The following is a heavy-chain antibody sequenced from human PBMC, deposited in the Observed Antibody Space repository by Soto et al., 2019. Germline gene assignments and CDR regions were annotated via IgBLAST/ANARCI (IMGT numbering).Heavy chain of an antibody. D-gene: IGHD5-18*01. V-gene: IGHV1-2*04. Sequence: ASVKVSCKASGYTFTGYYMHWLLQAPGQGLEWMGWINPNSGGTNYAQKFQGWVTMTRDTSISTAYMELSRLRSDDTAVYYCARDYGGYSYGPVGMDVWGQGTTVTVSS. J-gene: IGHJ6*02. CDR2: INPNSGGT. CDR3: ARDYGGYSYGPVGMDV. CDR1: GYTFTGYY.